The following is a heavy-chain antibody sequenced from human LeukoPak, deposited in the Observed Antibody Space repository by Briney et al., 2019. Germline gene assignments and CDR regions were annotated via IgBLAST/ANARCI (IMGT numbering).Heavy chain of an antibody. CDR3: VRGLRKDGHNLFDY. J-gene: IGHJ4*02. CDR2: LNPNGGDT. CDR1: GYTFTGYY. Sequence: ASVKVSCKASGYTFTGYYMHWVRQAPGQGLEWMGWLNPNGGDTNYAQKFQDRVTMTRDTSITTVYMELRRLTSDDTAVYYCVRGLRKDGHNLFDYWGQGTLVTVSS. V-gene: IGHV1-2*02. D-gene: IGHD5-24*01.